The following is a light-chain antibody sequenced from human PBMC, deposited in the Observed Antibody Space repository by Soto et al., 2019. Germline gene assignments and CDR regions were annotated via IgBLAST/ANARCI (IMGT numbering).Light chain of an antibody. Sequence: ENGLTQSPGTLSLSPGDRATLSCRASQSVSRNYVAWYQQKPGQPPRLLIYGASSRATGIPDRFGGSGSGADFTLTISRLEPDDFAVYYCQQYGSAPLTFGGGTKVEIK. V-gene: IGKV3-20*01. CDR2: GAS. CDR1: QSVSRNY. CDR3: QQYGSAPLT. J-gene: IGKJ4*01.